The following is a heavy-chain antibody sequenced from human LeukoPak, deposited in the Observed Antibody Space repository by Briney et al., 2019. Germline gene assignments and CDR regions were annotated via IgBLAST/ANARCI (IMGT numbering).Heavy chain of an antibody. CDR2: ITSSSSYI. V-gene: IGHV3-21*01. Sequence: PGGSLRLSCAASGFTFSSYCMPWVRQAPGKGLEWVSSITSSSSYIYYADSVKGRFTISRDNAKNSLHLQMNSLRAEDTALYYCGRVSGDYYHTVDYWGQGTLVTVSS. CDR1: GFTFSSYC. D-gene: IGHD4-17*01. J-gene: IGHJ4*02. CDR3: GRVSGDYYHTVDY.